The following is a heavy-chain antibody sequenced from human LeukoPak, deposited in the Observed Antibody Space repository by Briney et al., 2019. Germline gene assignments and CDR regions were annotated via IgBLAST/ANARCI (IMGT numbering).Heavy chain of an antibody. CDR3: AREGSSSNYYYYYMDV. CDR1: GYTFTSYD. Sequence: ASVKVSCKASGYTFTSYDINWVRQATGQGLEWMGWMNPNSGNTGYAQKFQGRVTITRNTSISTAYMELSSLRSDDTAVYYCAREGSSSNYYYYYMDVWGKGTTVTVSS. J-gene: IGHJ6*03. V-gene: IGHV1-8*03. D-gene: IGHD6-6*01. CDR2: MNPNSGNT.